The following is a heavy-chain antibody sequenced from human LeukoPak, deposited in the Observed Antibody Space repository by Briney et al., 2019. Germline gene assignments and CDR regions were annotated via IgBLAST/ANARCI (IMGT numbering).Heavy chain of an antibody. CDR2: IYHSGST. V-gene: IGHV4-4*02. CDR1: GGSISSSNW. J-gene: IGHJ4*02. D-gene: IGHD3-3*01. Sequence: PSETQSLTCAVSGGSISSSNWWSWVRQPPGKGLEWIGEIYHSGSTNYNPSLKSRVTISVDKSKNQFSLKLSSVTAAGTAVYYCAGRRFSAGGLYYWGQGTLVTVPS. CDR3: AGRRFSAGGLYY.